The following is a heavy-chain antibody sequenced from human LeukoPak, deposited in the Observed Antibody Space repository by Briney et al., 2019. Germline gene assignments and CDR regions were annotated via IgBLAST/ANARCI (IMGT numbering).Heavy chain of an antibody. CDR3: ARDHEWEPPAFDY. J-gene: IGHJ4*02. V-gene: IGHV3-7*01. CDR2: IKQDGSEK. Sequence: GGSLRLSCAASGFTFSRNLMTWVRQAPGKGLEWVANIKQDGSEKYYVDSVKGRFTISRDNAKNSLYLQMNSLRAEDTAVYYCARDHEWEPPAFDYWGQGTLVTVSS. CDR1: GFTFSRNL. D-gene: IGHD1-26*01.